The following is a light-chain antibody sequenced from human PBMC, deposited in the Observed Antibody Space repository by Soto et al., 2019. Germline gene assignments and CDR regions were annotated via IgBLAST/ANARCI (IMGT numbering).Light chain of an antibody. CDR3: QQTYTTTLT. Sequence: DIQMTQSPSSLSASVGDRVTITCRASQSISNYLNWYQQRPGKAPKLLIYLASSLSSGVPSKLSGSGSGTDFTLTISVLQPGDSATYYCQQTYTTTLTFGQGTKVDIX. J-gene: IGKJ1*01. CDR2: LAS. V-gene: IGKV1-39*01. CDR1: QSISNY.